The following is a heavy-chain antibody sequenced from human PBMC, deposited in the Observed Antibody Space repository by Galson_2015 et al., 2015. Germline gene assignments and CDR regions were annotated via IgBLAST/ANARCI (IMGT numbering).Heavy chain of an antibody. CDR2: IDLSDSYT. CDR1: GYSFTTYW. D-gene: IGHD3-10*01. V-gene: IGHV5-10-1*01. Sequence: QSGAEVKKPGESLRISCKASGYSFTTYWINWVRQMPGKGLEWMGRIDLSDSYTNYSPSFQGHVTISADKSISTAYLQWSSLKASDTAMYYCASPSQYGSASYLNAFDIWGQGAMVIVSS. J-gene: IGHJ3*02. CDR3: ASPSQYGSASYLNAFDI.